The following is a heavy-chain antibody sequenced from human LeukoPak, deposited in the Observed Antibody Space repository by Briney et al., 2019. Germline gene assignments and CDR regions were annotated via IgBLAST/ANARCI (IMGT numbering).Heavy chain of an antibody. CDR1: GFTFDDYG. D-gene: IGHD3-10*01. CDR3: ARGQNYYGSGSQTFEI. CDR2: INWNGGST. V-gene: IGHV3-20*04. Sequence: GGSLRLSCAASGFTFDDYGMSWVRQAPGKGLEWVSGINWNGGSTGYADSVKGRFTISRDNAKNSLYLQVSSLRAEDTAWYYCARGQNYYGSGSQTFEIWSQGTMVTVSS. J-gene: IGHJ3*02.